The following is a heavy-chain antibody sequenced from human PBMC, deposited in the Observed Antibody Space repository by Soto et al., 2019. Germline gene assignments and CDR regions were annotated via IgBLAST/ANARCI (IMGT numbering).Heavy chain of an antibody. CDR2: IIPIFGTA. D-gene: IGHD6-19*01. J-gene: IGHJ6*02. CDR3: ARDRSDGYGYYYGMDV. CDR1: GGTFSSYA. V-gene: IGHV1-69*13. Sequence: SVKVSCKASGGTFSSYAISWVRQAPVQGLEWMGGIIPIFGTANYAQKFQGRVTITADESTSTAYMELSSLRSEDTAVYYCARDRSDGYGYYYGMDVWGQGTTVTVSS.